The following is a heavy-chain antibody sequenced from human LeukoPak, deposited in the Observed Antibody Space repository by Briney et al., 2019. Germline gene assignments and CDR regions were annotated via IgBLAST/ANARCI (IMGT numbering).Heavy chain of an antibody. J-gene: IGHJ3*02. CDR1: GGTFSSYA. V-gene: IGHV1-69*05. CDR3: ARTSSHAFDI. Sequence: ASVKVSCKASGGTFSSYAISWVRQAPGQGLEWMGGITPIFGTANYAQKFQGRVTITTDESTSTAYMELSSLRSEDTAVYYCARTSSHAFDIWGQGTMVTVSS. D-gene: IGHD6-6*01. CDR2: ITPIFGTA.